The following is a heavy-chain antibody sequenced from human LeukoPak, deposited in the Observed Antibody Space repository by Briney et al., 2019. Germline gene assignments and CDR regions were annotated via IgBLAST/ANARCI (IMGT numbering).Heavy chain of an antibody. J-gene: IGHJ4*02. CDR3: SRENGAFSPFGY. CDR2: ISLTGLT. V-gene: IGHV4-4*02. CDR1: GGSISNTNW. D-gene: IGHD2-8*01. Sequence: SETLSLTCGVSGGSISNTNWWSWVRQPPGQGLEWIGEISLTGLTHYNPSLESRVTVSLDKSKNQLSLNLTSVTAADTAVHYCSRENGAFSPFGYWGQGTLVTVLS.